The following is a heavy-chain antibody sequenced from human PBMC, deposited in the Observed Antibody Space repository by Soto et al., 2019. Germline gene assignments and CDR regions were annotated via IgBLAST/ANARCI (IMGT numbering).Heavy chain of an antibody. CDR2: IYYRGST. CDR1: GGSISPYY. V-gene: IGHV4-59*13. D-gene: IGHD3-10*01. Sequence: PSETLSLTCTVYGGSISPYYWSWIRQPPGKGLEWIGYIYYRGSTDYNPSLKSRVTVSLDTSKNQFSLELSSVTAADTAVYYCARDSALYGMDVWGQGTTVTVS. J-gene: IGHJ6*02. CDR3: ARDSALYGMDV.